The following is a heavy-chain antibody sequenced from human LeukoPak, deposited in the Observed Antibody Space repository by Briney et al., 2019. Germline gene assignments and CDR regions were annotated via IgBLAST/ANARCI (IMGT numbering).Heavy chain of an antibody. Sequence: GGSLRLSCAASGFTFSSYSMNWVRQAPGKGLEWVSSISSSSSYIYYADSVKGRFTISRDNATNSLYLQMNSLRAEDTAVYYCARDRRSSTSCYDYWGQGTLVTVSS. V-gene: IGHV3-21*01. CDR2: ISSSSSYI. CDR3: ARDRRSSTSCYDY. D-gene: IGHD2-2*01. J-gene: IGHJ4*02. CDR1: GFTFSSYS.